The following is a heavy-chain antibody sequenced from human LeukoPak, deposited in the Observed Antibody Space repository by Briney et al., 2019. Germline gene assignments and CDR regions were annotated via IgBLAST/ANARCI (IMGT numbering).Heavy chain of an antibody. V-gene: IGHV3-53*01. J-gene: IGHJ4*02. CDR3: ARVGGNYYDSTLDY. CDR2: IYSGGST. Sequence: PGGSLRLSCAASGFTVSSNYMSWVRQAPGKGLEWVSVIYSGGSTYYADSVKGRFTISRDNSKNTLYLQMNSLRAEDTAVYYCARVGGNYYDSTLDYWGQGTLVTVSS. CDR1: GFTVSSNY. D-gene: IGHD3-22*01.